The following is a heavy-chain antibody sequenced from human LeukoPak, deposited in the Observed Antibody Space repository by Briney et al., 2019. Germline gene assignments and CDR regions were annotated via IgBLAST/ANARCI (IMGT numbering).Heavy chain of an antibody. V-gene: IGHV3-21*01. D-gene: IGHD3-16*01. Sequence: PGGSLRLSCAASGFTFSSYSMNWVRQAPGKGLEWVSYISSSRSYIYYADSVKGRFTISRDNAKNSLYLQMNSLRAEDTAVYYCARDLYTGASDTWGQGTMVTVSS. CDR1: GFTFSSYS. CDR2: ISSSRSYI. J-gene: IGHJ3*02. CDR3: ARDLYTGASDT.